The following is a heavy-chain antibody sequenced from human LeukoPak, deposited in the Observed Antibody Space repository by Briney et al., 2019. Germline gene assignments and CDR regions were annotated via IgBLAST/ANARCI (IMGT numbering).Heavy chain of an antibody. CDR3: ARPLIYSSGYIGY. V-gene: IGHV3-21*04. D-gene: IGHD3-22*01. CDR2: ISSSGSTI. J-gene: IGHJ4*02. CDR1: GFTFSSYS. Sequence: PGGSLRLSCAASGFTFSSYSMNWVRQAPGKGLEWVSSISSSGSTIYYADSVKGRFTISRDNAKNSLYLQMNSLRAEDTAVYYCARPLIYSSGYIGYWGQGTLVTVSS.